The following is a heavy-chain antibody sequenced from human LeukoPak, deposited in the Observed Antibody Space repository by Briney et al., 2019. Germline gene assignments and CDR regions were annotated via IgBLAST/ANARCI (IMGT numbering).Heavy chain of an antibody. J-gene: IGHJ2*01. Sequence: SETLSLTCTVSGGSISSSSYYWGWFRQPPGKGLEWIGNFYYSGSTYYNPSLKSRVTISVDTSKNQFSLKLSSVTAADTAVYYCARGLRYFDWLTVRYFDLWGRGTLVTVSS. CDR3: ARGLRYFDWLTVRYFDL. CDR1: GGSISSSSYY. D-gene: IGHD3-9*01. V-gene: IGHV4-39*07. CDR2: FYYSGST.